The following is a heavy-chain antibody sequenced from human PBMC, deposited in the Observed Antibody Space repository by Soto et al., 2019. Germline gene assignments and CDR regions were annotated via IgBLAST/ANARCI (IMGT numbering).Heavy chain of an antibody. D-gene: IGHD6-6*01. CDR3: ARDLAARHPDWFDP. V-gene: IGHV3-21*01. J-gene: IGHJ5*02. CDR1: VFTFSSYS. Sequence: GGSLRLSCAASVFTFSSYSMNWVRQSPGKGLEWVSSISSSSSYIYYADSVKGRFTISRDNAKNSLYLQMNSLRAEDTAVYYCARDLAARHPDWFDPWGHGTLVTVS. CDR2: ISSSSSYI.